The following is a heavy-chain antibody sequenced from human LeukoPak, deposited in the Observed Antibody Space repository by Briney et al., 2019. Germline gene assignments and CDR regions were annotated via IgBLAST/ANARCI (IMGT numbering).Heavy chain of an antibody. J-gene: IGHJ6*02. CDR1: GGSISSYY. V-gene: IGHV4-4*07. CDR3: ARVGTYYDILTGPDGYYYGMDV. CDR2: IYTSGST. D-gene: IGHD3-9*01. Sequence: PSETLSLTCTVSGGSISSYYWSWIRQPAVKGLEWIGRIYTSGSTNYNPSLKSRVTMSVDTSKNQFSLKLSSVTAADTAVYYCARVGTYYDILTGPDGYYYGMDVWGQGTMVTASS.